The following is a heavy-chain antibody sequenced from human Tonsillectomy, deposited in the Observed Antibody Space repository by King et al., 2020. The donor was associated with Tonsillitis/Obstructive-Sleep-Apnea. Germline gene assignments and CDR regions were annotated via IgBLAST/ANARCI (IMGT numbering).Heavy chain of an antibody. CDR2: IYSGGST. J-gene: IGHJ3*02. V-gene: IGHV3-66*01. CDR1: GFTVSSNY. Sequence: VQLVESGGGLVQPGGSLRLSCAASGFTVSSNYMSWVRQAPGKGLEWVSVIYSGGSTYYADSVKGRFTISRDNSKNTLYLQMNSLRAEDTAVYYCARDNRGITHDAFDIWGQGTMVTVSS. CDR3: ARDNRGITHDAFDI. D-gene: IGHD1-14*01.